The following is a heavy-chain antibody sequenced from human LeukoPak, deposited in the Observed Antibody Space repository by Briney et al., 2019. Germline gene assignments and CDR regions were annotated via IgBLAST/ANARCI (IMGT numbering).Heavy chain of an antibody. CDR2: IYSGGST. J-gene: IGHJ6*02. CDR3: AGRDNGYYYGMDV. Sequence: PGGSLRLSCAASGFTVSSNNMSWGRHTPGKGLELVSLIYSGGSTYYADSVKGRFTISRDNSKNTLYLQMNSLRAEDTAVYYCAGRDNGYYYGMDVWGQGTTVTVSS. CDR1: GFTVSSNN. D-gene: IGHD2-8*01. V-gene: IGHV3-66*01.